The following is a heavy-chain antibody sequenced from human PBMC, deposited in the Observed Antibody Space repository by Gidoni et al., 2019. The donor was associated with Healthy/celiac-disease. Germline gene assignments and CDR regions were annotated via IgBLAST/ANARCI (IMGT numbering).Heavy chain of an antibody. CDR3: AREFGYCSSTSCDGNWFDP. Sequence: QVQLVQSGAEVKKPGASVKVSCKASGYTFTSYGISWVRQAPGQGLEWMGWISAYNGNTNYAQKLQGRVTMTTDTSTSTAYMELRSLRSDDTAVYYCAREFGYCSSTSCDGNWFDPWGQGTLVTVSS. D-gene: IGHD2-2*03. CDR2: ISAYNGNT. J-gene: IGHJ5*02. V-gene: IGHV1-18*01. CDR1: GYTFTSYG.